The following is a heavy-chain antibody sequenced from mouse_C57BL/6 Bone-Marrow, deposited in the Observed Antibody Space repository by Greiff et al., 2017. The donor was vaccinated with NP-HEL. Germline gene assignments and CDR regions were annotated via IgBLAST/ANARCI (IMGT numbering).Heavy chain of an antibody. J-gene: IGHJ3*01. CDR1: GFSFNTYA. CDR3: VRSYYDYSPWFAY. Sequence: GGGLVQPKGSLKLSCAASGFSFNTYAMNWVRQAPGKGLEWVARIRSKSNNYATYYADSVKDRFTISRDDSESMLYLQMNNLKTEDTAMYYCVRSYYDYSPWFAYWGQGTLVTVSA. V-gene: IGHV10-1*01. CDR2: IRSKSNNYAT. D-gene: IGHD2-4*01.